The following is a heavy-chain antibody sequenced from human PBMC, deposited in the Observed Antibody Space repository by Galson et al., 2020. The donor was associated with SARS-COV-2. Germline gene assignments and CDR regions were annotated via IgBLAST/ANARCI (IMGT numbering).Heavy chain of an antibody. Sequence: GESLKISCLASGFIFSDYAMNWVRQTPGKGLEYVSAISSNEGTSVYADSVNGRFTMSRDNSKNMSYLQMTALRLEDTAFYYCLSDTSAPRTPSGQRPPVAVCSASW. J-gene: IGHJ5*01. D-gene: IGHD3-22*01. CDR3: LSDTSAPRTPSGQRPPVAVCSAS. CDR2: ISSNEGTS. CDR1: GFIFSDYA. V-gene: IGHV3-64D*06.